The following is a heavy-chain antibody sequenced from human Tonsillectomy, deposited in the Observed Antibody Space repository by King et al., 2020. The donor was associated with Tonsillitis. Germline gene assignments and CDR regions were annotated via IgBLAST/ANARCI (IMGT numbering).Heavy chain of an antibody. D-gene: IGHD6-13*01. J-gene: IGHJ6*02. CDR3: ARVRSSWRKYYYDGMDV. CDR2: IYYSGST. V-gene: IGHV4-59*01. Sequence: VQLQESGQGLVKPSETLSLTCTVSGGSISSYYWSWIRQPPGKGLEWIGYIYYSGSTNYNPSLKSRVTISVDTSKNQFSLKLSSVTAADTAVYYCARVRSSWRKYYYDGMDVWGQGTTVTVSS. CDR1: GGSISSYY.